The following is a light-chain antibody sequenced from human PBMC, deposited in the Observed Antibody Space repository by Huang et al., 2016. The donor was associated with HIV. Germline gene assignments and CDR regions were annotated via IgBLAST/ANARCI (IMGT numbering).Light chain of an antibody. CDR1: QSVRNNY. V-gene: IGKV3D-20*01. Sequence: IVLTQSPATLSLSPEGRATLTCGASQSVRNNYLAWYQQKPGLAPRLLIYDAHVRATGIPYRVSGSGSGTDFTLTISRLEPEDFAMYYCQQYSTSSYTFGQGTKVDI. CDR2: DAH. J-gene: IGKJ2*01. CDR3: QQYSTSSYT.